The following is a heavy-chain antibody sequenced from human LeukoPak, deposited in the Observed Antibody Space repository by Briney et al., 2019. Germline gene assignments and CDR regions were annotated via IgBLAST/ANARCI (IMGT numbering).Heavy chain of an antibody. V-gene: IGHV1-18*01. CDR1: GYTFTSYG. D-gene: IGHD1-26*01. Sequence: GASVKVSCKASGYTFTSYGISWVRQAPGQGLEWMGWISAYNGNTNYAQKLQGRVTMTTDTSTSTAYMELRSLRSDDTAVYYCARDRRGSGSYSGDYYFDYWGQGTLVTVSS. CDR2: ISAYNGNT. J-gene: IGHJ4*02. CDR3: ARDRRGSGSYSGDYYFDY.